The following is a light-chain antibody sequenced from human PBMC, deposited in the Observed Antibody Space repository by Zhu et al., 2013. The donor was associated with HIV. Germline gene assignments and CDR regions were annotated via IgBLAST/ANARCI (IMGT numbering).Light chain of an antibody. V-gene: IGKV1-12*01. CDR2: ATS. Sequence: DIQMTQSPSTLSASVGDRVTITCRASQSISNWLAWYQQKPGKAPKLLIFATSNLQSGVPSRFSGSGSGTDFTLTINSLQPEDFATYYCQQANSFPGTFGPGTKVEIK. J-gene: IGKJ3*01. CDR1: QSISNW. CDR3: QQANSFPGT.